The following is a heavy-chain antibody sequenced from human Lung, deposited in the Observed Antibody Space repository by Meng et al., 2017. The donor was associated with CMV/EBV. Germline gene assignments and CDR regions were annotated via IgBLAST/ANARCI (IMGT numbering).Heavy chain of an antibody. Sequence: VRLRAAGPDLVKPSETLSLTCAVSGDSINNHNWWAWVRQPPGKGLEWIGEIPHRGSSAYNPSLKSRVSMSIDKSKNQFSLKLTSVTAADTAVYHCLRRSGGSVWGQGTLVTVSS. CDR2: IPHRGSS. D-gene: IGHD3-10*01. CDR3: LRRSGGSV. J-gene: IGHJ1*01. CDR1: GDSINNHNW. V-gene: IGHV4-4*02.